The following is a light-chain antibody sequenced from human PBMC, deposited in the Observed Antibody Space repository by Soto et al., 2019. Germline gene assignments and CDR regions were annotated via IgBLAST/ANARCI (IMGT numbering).Light chain of an antibody. Sequence: EIVMTQSPASLSVSPGERVTLSCRAGQSVSSNLAWYQHKPGQAPRLLIYGASTRATGIPARFSGSGSGTEFTLTISSLQSEDFAVYYCQQHNNWPPITFGQGTRLEIK. V-gene: IGKV3-15*01. CDR3: QQHNNWPPIT. CDR2: GAS. CDR1: QSVSSN. J-gene: IGKJ5*01.